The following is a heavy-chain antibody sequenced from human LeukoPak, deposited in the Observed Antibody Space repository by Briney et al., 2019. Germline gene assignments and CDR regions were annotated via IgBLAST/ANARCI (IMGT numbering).Heavy chain of an antibody. V-gene: IGHV3-23*01. CDR3: AKGIYDMDV. J-gene: IGHJ6*02. CDR2: ISGSSRST. Sequence: GGSLRLSCAASGFTFSIYAMIWARQAPGKGLEWVSTISGSSRSTYYADSVKGRFAISRDNSKNTLYLQMNSLRAEDTAVYFCAKGIYDMDVWGRGTTVSVCS. CDR1: GFTFSIYA.